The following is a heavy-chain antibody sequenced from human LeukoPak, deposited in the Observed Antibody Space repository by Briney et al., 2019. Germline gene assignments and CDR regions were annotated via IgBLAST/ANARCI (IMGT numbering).Heavy chain of an antibody. CDR1: GFTFSSYS. D-gene: IGHD6-6*01. V-gene: IGHV3-21*01. CDR2: ISSSSSYI. Sequence: GGSLRLSCAASGFTFSSYSMNWVRQAPGKGLEWVSSISSSSSYIYYADSVKGRFTISRDNAKNSLYLQMNSLRAEDTAVYYCASPDEGSSSDLDYWGQGTLVTVSS. CDR3: ASPDEGSSSDLDY. J-gene: IGHJ4*02.